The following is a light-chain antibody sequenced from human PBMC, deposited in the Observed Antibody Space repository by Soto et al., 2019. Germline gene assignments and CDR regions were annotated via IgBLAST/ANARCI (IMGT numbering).Light chain of an antibody. V-gene: IGKV1-9*01. CDR2: ATS. CDR3: QQVNSYPLT. J-gene: IGKJ4*01. CDR1: QNINNW. Sequence: DIQMTQSPSTLSASIGDRVTITCRASQNINNWIAWYQQKPGKAPKFLIYATSTFQSGVPSRFSGGGSGTEFTLTISSLQPEDFATYYCQQVNSYPLTFGGGTKVEIK.